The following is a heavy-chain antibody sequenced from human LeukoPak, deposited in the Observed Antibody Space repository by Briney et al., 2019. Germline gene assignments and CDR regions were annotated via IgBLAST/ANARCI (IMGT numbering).Heavy chain of an antibody. J-gene: IGHJ3*02. CDR2: INPNSGGT. Sequence: ASVKVSCKASGYTFTGYYMHWVRQAPGQGLEWMGWINPNSGGTNYAQKFQGWVTMTRDTSISTAYMELSRLRSDDTAVYYCARDRRYCSSTSCFADAFDIWGQGTMVTVSS. V-gene: IGHV1-2*04. CDR1: GYTFTGYY. D-gene: IGHD2-2*01. CDR3: ARDRRYCSSTSCFADAFDI.